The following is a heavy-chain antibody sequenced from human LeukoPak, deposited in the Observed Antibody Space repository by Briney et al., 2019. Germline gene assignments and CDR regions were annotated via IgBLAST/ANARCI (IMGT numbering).Heavy chain of an antibody. CDR3: ARDLGGYDYNWFDP. D-gene: IGHD5-12*01. V-gene: IGHV4-39*07. CDR1: GGSISSSSYY. Sequence: SETLSLTCTVSGGSISSSSYYWGWIRQPPGKGLEWIGSIYYSGSTYYNPSLKSRVTISVDTSKHQFSLKLSSVTAADTAVYYCARDLGGYDYNWFDPWGQGTLVTVSS. J-gene: IGHJ5*02. CDR2: IYYSGST.